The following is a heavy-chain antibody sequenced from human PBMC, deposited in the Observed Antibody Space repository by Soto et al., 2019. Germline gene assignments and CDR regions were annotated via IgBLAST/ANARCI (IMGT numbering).Heavy chain of an antibody. J-gene: IGHJ4*02. Sequence: QITLKESGPTLVKPTQTLTLTCTFSGLSLSTSGVGVGWIRQPPGKALEWLALIYWDDDKRYSPSLKSRLTITKDTSKNQVVLRMTNMDPVDTATYYCAHSAATARTLTYFDYWGQGTLVTVSP. CDR1: GLSLSTSGVG. CDR2: IYWDDDK. V-gene: IGHV2-5*02. CDR3: AHSAATARTLTYFDY. D-gene: IGHD6-13*01.